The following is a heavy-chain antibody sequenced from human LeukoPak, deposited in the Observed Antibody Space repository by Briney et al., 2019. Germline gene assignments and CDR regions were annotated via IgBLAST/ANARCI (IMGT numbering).Heavy chain of an antibody. Sequence: SGTLSLTCTVSVVSISSSNSYWGWTRQPPGKGLEWVGSIYYSGNTYYNASLKSQVSISIDTSKNHFSLGLHSVTAADTAVDLRARQTGSDLFNLPGGQGILVTASA. CDR2: IYYSGNT. V-gene: IGHV4-39*01. CDR3: ARQTGSDLFNLP. D-gene: IGHD1-1*01. CDR1: VVSISSSNSY. J-gene: IGHJ4*02.